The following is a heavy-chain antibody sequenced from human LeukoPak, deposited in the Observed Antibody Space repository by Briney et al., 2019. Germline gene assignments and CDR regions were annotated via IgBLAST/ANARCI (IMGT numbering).Heavy chain of an antibody. D-gene: IGHD1-26*01. Sequence: VASVKVSCKASGYTFTGYYMHWVRQAPGQGLEWMGRINPNSGGTSYAQKFQGRVTMTRDTSISTAYMELSRLGSDDTAVYYCARDSGSYYSYYFDYWGQGTLVTVSS. V-gene: IGHV1-2*06. CDR1: GYTFTGYY. J-gene: IGHJ4*02. CDR2: INPNSGGT. CDR3: ARDSGSYYSYYFDY.